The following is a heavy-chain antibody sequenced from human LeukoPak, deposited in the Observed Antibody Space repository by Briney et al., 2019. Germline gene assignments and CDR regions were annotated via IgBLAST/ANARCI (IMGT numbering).Heavy chain of an antibody. CDR2: ISSSGSTI. CDR1: GFTFSSYE. Sequence: GGSLRLSCAASGFTFSSYEMNWVRQAPGKGLEWVSYISSSGSTIYYADSVKGRFTISRDNAKNSLYLQMNSLRAEDTAVYYCAKDHGCSSTSCYYYFDYWGQGTLVTVSS. CDR3: AKDHGCSSTSCYYYFDY. D-gene: IGHD2-2*01. J-gene: IGHJ4*02. V-gene: IGHV3-48*03.